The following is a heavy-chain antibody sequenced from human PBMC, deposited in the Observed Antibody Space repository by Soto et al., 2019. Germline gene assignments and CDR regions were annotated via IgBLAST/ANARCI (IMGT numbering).Heavy chain of an antibody. CDR1: GGTFSSYA. Sequence: QVQLVQSGAEMKKPGSSVKVSCKASGGTFSSYAISWVRQAPGQGLEWMGGIIPIFGTANYAQKFQGRVTITADESTSTAYMELSSLRSEDTAVYYCARSITGTVSYYYGMDVWGQGTTVTVSS. CDR3: ARSITGTVSYYYGMDV. D-gene: IGHD1-20*01. CDR2: IIPIFGTA. V-gene: IGHV1-69*12. J-gene: IGHJ6*02.